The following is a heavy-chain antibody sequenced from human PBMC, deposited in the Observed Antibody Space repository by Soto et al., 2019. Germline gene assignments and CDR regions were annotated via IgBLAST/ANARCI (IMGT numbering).Heavy chain of an antibody. Sequence: PGGSLRLSCAASGFTFSDYYMSWIRQAPGKGLEWVSYISSSSSYTNYADSVKGRFTISRDNAKNSLYLQMNSLRAEDTAVYYCARSACGGDCYYSVASPVAHPSDYYYYGMDVWGQGTTVTVSS. J-gene: IGHJ6*02. V-gene: IGHV3-11*03. CDR1: GFTFSDYY. CDR3: ARSACGGDCYYSVASPVAHPSDYYYYGMDV. CDR2: ISSSSSYT. D-gene: IGHD2-21*02.